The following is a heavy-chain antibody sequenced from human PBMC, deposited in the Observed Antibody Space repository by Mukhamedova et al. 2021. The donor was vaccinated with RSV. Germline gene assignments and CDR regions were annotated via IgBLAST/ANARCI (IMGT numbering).Heavy chain of an antibody. CDR2: INSDGSST. D-gene: IGHD6-13*01. CDR3: ARVYSSSWYGAVDY. J-gene: IGHJ4*02. V-gene: IGHV3-74*01. Sequence: VWVSRINSDGSSTSYADSVTGRFTIYRDNAKKTLYLQMNSLRAEDTDVYYCARVYSSSWYGAVDYWGQGTLVTVSS.